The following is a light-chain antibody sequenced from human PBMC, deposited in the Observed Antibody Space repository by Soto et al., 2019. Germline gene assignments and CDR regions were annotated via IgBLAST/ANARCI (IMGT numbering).Light chain of an antibody. CDR2: GNS. V-gene: IGLV1-40*01. CDR3: QSYDSSLSGQRV. Sequence: QSVLTQPPSVSGAPGQTVTISCTGSSSNIGAGSDVHWYQQLPGTAPKLLIYGNSNRPSGVPDRFSGSKSGTSASLAITGLQAEDEADYYCQSYDSSLSGQRVFGGGTQLTVL. CDR1: SSNIGAGSD. J-gene: IGLJ7*01.